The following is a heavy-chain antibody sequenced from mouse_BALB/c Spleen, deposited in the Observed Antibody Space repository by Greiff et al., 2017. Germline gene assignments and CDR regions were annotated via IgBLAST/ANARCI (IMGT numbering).Heavy chain of an antibody. Sequence: VKLVESGPGLVAPSQSLSITCTVSGFSLTSYGVHWVRQPPGKGLEWLGVIWAGGSTNYNSALMSRLSISKDNSKSQVFLKMNSLQTDDTAMYYCASSPRSTMITTGFAYWGQGTLVTVSA. V-gene: IGHV2-9*02. D-gene: IGHD2-4*01. J-gene: IGHJ3*01. CDR1: GFSLTSYG. CDR2: IWAGGST. CDR3: ASSPRSTMITTGFAY.